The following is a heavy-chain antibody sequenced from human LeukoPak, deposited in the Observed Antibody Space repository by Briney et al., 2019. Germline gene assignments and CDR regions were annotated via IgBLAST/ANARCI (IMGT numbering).Heavy chain of an antibody. J-gene: IGHJ4*02. Sequence: GGSLRLSCAASGFTFSSYAMSWVSQAPGEGLEWVSAISGSGARTYYAGSVKGRFTISRDTSKNTVYLQMNSLRAEDTAIYYCAKDMGEDGSYYLHYWGQGTLVTVSS. CDR1: GFTFSSYA. CDR2: ISGSGART. CDR3: AKDMGEDGSYYLHY. V-gene: IGHV3-23*01. D-gene: IGHD1-26*01.